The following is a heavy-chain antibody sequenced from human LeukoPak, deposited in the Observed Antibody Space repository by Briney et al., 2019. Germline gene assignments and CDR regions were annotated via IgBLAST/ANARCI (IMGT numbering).Heavy chain of an antibody. CDR1: GFTFSSYG. V-gene: IGHV3-30*18. Sequence: GRSLRLSCAASGFTFSSYGMHWVRQAPGKGLEWVAVISYDGSNKYYADSVKGRFTISRDNSKNTLYLQMNSLRAEDTAVYYCAKDPYQTYREYGSARPDYWGQGTLVTVSS. CDR2: ISYDGSNK. J-gene: IGHJ4*02. CDR3: AKDPYQTYREYGSARPDY. D-gene: IGHD3-10*01.